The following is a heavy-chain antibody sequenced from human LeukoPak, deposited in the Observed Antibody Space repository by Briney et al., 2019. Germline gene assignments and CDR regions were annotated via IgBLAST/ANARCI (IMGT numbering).Heavy chain of an antibody. Sequence: GASVKVSCKASGYTFTSYGISWVRQAPGQGLEWMGWISAYNGNTNYAQKLQGRVTMTTDTSTSTAYMELRSLRSDDTAVYYCARDSAIFGPGWEGASYGMDVWGQGTTVTVSS. D-gene: IGHD3-3*01. J-gene: IGHJ6*02. CDR3: ARDSAIFGPGWEGASYGMDV. CDR2: ISAYNGNT. V-gene: IGHV1-18*01. CDR1: GYTFTSYG.